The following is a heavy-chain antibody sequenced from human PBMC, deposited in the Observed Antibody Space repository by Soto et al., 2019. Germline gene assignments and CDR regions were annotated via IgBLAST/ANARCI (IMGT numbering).Heavy chain of an antibody. D-gene: IGHD2-15*01. CDR1: GYTFTGYY. CDR3: ARDNLEDVDLRGYYFDS. Sequence: ASVKVSCKASGYTFTGYYMHWVRQAPGQGLEWMGWINPNSGGTNYAQKFQGRVTMTRDTSISTAYMELSRLRSDDTAVYYCARDNLEDVDLRGYYFDSWGQGTQVTVSS. J-gene: IGHJ4*02. V-gene: IGHV1-2*02. CDR2: INPNSGGT.